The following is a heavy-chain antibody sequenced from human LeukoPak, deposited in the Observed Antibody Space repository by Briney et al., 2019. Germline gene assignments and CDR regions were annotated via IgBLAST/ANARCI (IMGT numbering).Heavy chain of an antibody. D-gene: IGHD3-22*01. Sequence: SETLSLTCTVSGGSISSDYWSWIRQPPGKGLEWIGYIYYSGRTYYNPSLKSRITISVDTSKNQFSLKLSSVTAADTAVYYCARVYYDSSGYYDYWGQGTLSPSPQ. J-gene: IGHJ4*02. CDR2: IYYSGRT. V-gene: IGHV4-59*01. CDR1: GGSISSDY. CDR3: ARVYYDSSGYYDY.